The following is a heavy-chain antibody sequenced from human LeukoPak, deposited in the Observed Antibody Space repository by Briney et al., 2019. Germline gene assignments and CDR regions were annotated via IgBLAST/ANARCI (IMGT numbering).Heavy chain of an antibody. D-gene: IGHD6-19*01. CDR3: ARHIAVAGTWAYDY. J-gene: IGHJ4*02. CDR2: ISSSSVTI. V-gene: IGHV3-48*02. Sequence: GGALRLSCVAPGFTFKRYSMNWVRQAPGKGLEWVSYISSSSVTIYYAESVKGRFTISRDNAKNSLYLQINSLRDEDTAVYYWARHIAVAGTWAYDYWGQGTLVTVSS. CDR1: GFTFKRYS.